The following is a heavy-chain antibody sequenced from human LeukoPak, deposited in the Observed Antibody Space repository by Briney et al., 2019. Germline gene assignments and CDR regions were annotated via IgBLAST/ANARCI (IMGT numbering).Heavy chain of an antibody. D-gene: IGHD1-26*01. J-gene: IGHJ5*02. V-gene: IGHV1-69*13. CDR3: ARGHVGATKWFDP. CDR2: IIPIFGTA. CDR1: GGTFSSYA. Sequence: SVKVSCKASGGTFSSYAISWVRQAPGQGLEWMGGIIPIFGTANYAQKFQGRATITADESTSTAYMELSSLRSEDTAVYYCARGHVGATKWFDPWGQGTLVTVSS.